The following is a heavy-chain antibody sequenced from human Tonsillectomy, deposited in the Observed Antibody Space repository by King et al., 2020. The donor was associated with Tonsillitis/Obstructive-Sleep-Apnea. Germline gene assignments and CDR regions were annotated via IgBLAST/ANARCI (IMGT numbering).Heavy chain of an antibody. CDR2: IRSKAYGGTT. Sequence: VQPVESGGGLVKPGRSLRLSCTASGFTFGDYAMSWFRQAPGKGLEWVGFIRSKAYGGTTEYAASVKGRFTISRDDSKSIAYLQMNSLKTEDTAVYYCTRDREYSSGWYVLNNYYYYYYMDVWGKGTTVTVSS. J-gene: IGHJ6*03. CDR1: GFTFGDYA. CDR3: TRDREYSSGWYVLNNYYYYYYMDV. D-gene: IGHD6-19*01. V-gene: IGHV3-49*05.